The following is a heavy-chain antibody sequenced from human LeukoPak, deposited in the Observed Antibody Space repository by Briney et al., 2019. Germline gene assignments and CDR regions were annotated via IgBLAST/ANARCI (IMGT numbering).Heavy chain of an antibody. V-gene: IGHV4-59*12. CDR3: ARDRITHYMDV. Sequence: TSETLSLACTVSGGSISSYYWSWIRQPPGKGLEWIGYIYYSGSTNYNPSLKSRVTISVDTSKNQFSLKLSSVTAADTAVYYCARDRITHYMDVWGKGTTVTVSS. J-gene: IGHJ6*03. CDR2: IYYSGST. CDR1: GGSISSYY.